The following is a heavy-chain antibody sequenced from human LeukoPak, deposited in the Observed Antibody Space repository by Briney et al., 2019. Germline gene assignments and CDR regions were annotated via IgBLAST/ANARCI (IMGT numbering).Heavy chain of an antibody. CDR3: AKESGALGAPLYDY. V-gene: IGHV3-23*01. D-gene: IGHD4/OR15-4a*01. CDR1: GFIFRNYA. CDR2: ISDNGGGT. J-gene: IGHJ4*02. Sequence: RGSLRLSCVASGFIFRNYAMSWVRQAPGEGLEWVSGISDNGGGTYYADSLKGRFTISRDNSKNMLYLQMNSLRAEDTAVYYCAKESGALGAPLYDYWGRGILVTASS.